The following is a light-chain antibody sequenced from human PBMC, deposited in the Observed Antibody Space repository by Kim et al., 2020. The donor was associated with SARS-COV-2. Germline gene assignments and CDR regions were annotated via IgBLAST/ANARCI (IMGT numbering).Light chain of an antibody. CDR3: QPSYSTPLT. CDR2: GAS. Sequence: DIQMTQSPSSLSAFVGDRVTITCRASQSISSYLNWYQQKPGKAPKLLIYGASSLQSGVPSMFSGSGSGTDFTLTISSLQPEDFATYYCQPSYSTPLTFGGGTKLEIK. V-gene: IGKV1-39*01. CDR1: QSISSY. J-gene: IGKJ4*01.